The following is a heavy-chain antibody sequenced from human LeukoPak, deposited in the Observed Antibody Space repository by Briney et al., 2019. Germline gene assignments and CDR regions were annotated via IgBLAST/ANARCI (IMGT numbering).Heavy chain of an antibody. CDR3: ARGQIREQQLSYYYFDY. CDR1: GGSFSGYY. J-gene: IGHJ4*02. Sequence: SETLSLNFAVYGGSFSGYYLGWVPQPPGEGLEWIGGINHSGSTNYNPSLKSRVTISVDTSKNQFSLKLSSVTAADTAVYYCARGQIREQQLSYYYFDYWGQGTLVTVSS. V-gene: IGHV4-34*01. CDR2: INHSGST. D-gene: IGHD6-13*01.